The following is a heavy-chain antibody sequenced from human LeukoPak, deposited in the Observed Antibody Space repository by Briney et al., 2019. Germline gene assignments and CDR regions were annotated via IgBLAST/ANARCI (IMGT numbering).Heavy chain of an antibody. CDR3: ARGPYDFWSGPYTFFDY. V-gene: IGHV1-2*02. CDR2: ISPNSGGT. D-gene: IGHD3-3*01. CDR1: GYTFTGYY. Sequence: ASVKVSCKASGYTFTGYYMQWVRQAPGQGREWMGWISPNSGGTNYAQKFQGRVTMTRDTSISTAYMELSRLRSDETAVYYCARGPYDFWSGPYTFFDYWGQGPLVTVSS. J-gene: IGHJ4*02.